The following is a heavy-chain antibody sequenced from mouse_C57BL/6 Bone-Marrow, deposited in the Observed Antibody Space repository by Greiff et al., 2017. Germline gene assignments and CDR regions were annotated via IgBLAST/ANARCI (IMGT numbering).Heavy chain of an antibody. CDR2: ISYSGST. Sequence: EVKLVESGPGLAKPSQTLSLTCSVTGYSITSDYWNWIRQFPGHKLEYMGYISYSGSTYYYPSLKSRISITRDTSKSQYYLQLNSVTTEDTATYYCARWGITTVGGAMDYWGQGTSVTVSS. D-gene: IGHD1-1*01. CDR1: GYSITSDY. J-gene: IGHJ4*01. CDR3: ARWGITTVGGAMDY. V-gene: IGHV3-8*01.